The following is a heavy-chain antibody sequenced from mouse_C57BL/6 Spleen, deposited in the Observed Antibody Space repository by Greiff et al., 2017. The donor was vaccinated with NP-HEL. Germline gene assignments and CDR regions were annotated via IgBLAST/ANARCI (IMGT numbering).Heavy chain of an antibody. CDR3: ARGLPPFDY. CDR1: GFTFSDYY. CDR2: INYDGSST. Sequence: EVQVVESEGGLVQPGSSMKLSCTASGFTFSDYYMAWVRQVPEKGLEWVANINYDGSSTYYLDSLKSRFIISRDNAKNILYLQMSSLKSEDTATYYCARGLPPFDYWGQGTTLTVSS. J-gene: IGHJ2*01. V-gene: IGHV5-16*01. D-gene: IGHD1-2*01.